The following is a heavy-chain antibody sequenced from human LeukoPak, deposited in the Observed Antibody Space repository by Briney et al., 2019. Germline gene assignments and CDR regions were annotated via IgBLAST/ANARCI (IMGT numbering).Heavy chain of an antibody. CDR3: ASRQRGYCSSTSCYPFDY. CDR1: GGSISSSSYY. J-gene: IGHJ4*02. CDR2: IYYSGST. D-gene: IGHD2-2*01. V-gene: IGHV4-39*07. Sequence: SETLSLTCTVSGGSISSSSYYWGWIRQPPGKGLEWIGSIYYSGSTYYNPSLKSRVTISVDTSKNQFSLKLSSVTAADTAVYYCASRQRGYCSSTSCYPFDYWGQGTLVTVSS.